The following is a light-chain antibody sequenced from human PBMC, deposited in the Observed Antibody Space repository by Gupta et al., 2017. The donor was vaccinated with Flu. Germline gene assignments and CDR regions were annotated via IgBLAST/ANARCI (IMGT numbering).Light chain of an antibody. V-gene: IGKV3-20*01. CDR3: QQYDTSPPSFT. CDR1: QSVSSSY. CDR2: GAS. Sequence: LSLSPGEGATLSCRASQSVSSSYLAWYQQKPGQAPRLLIYGASSRATGIPDRFSGSGSGTDFTLTISRLEPEDFAVYYCQQYDTSPPSFTFGPGTXVDIK. J-gene: IGKJ3*01.